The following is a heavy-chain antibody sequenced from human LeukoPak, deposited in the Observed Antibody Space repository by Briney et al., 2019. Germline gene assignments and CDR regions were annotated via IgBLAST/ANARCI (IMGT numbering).Heavy chain of an antibody. D-gene: IGHD5-18*01. CDR2: ISSSSSYI. Sequence: GGSLRLSCAASGFTFSSYSMNWVRQAPRKGLEWVSSISSSSSYIYYADSAKGRFIISRDNAKNSLYLQMNSLRAEDTAVYYCARDSDTAMAPDYWGQGTLVTVSS. CDR3: ARDSDTAMAPDY. V-gene: IGHV3-21*01. CDR1: GFTFSSYS. J-gene: IGHJ4*02.